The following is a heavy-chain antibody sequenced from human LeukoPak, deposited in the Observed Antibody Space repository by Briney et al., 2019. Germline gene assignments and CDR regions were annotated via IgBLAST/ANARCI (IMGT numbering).Heavy chain of an antibody. Sequence: SETLSLTCTVSGGSISSGGYYWSWIRQPPGKGLEWIGYIYHSGSTYYNPSLKSRVTISVDRSKNQFSLKLSSVTAADTAVYYCASTIAAAGTGFAFDIWGQGTMVTVSS. V-gene: IGHV4-30-2*01. D-gene: IGHD6-13*01. J-gene: IGHJ3*02. CDR3: ASTIAAAGTGFAFDI. CDR2: IYHSGST. CDR1: GGSISSGGYY.